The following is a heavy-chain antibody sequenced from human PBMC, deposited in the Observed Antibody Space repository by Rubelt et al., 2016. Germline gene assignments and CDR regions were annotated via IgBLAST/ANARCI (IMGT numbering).Heavy chain of an antibody. V-gene: IGHV4-34*02. D-gene: IGHD6-6*01. CDR3: AGEWLGSGSSYDH. Sequence: QVQLRHWGAGLLKPSETLSLTCAVYTGSFSGYSWNWIRQPPGKGLEWIGEINHSGSTKYNPSLRSRVTITIETSKNQLSRKLNSVAAADTAIYFCAGEWLGSGSSYDHWGQGTLVTVSS. J-gene: IGHJ5*02. CDR2: INHSGST. CDR1: TGSFSGYS.